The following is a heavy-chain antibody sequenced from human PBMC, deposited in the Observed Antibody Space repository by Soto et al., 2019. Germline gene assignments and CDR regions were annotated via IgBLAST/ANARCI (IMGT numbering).Heavy chain of an antibody. CDR3: AKAVTGYNYCYGMDV. CDR2: IGGSGGST. V-gene: IGHV3-23*01. Sequence: EVLLLESGGDLVQPGGSLRLSCAASRFTFSNYAMTWVRQAPGKGLEWVSTIGGSGGSTYYADSVKGSFTISRDNSKNTLFLQRNGLRAEDTAVYYCAKAVTGYNYCYGMDVWGQGTTVTVSS. J-gene: IGHJ6*02. CDR1: RFTFSNYA. D-gene: IGHD2-21*02.